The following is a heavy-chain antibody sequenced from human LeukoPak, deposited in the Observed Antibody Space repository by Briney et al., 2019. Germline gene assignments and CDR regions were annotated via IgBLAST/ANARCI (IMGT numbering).Heavy chain of an antibody. V-gene: IGHV3-23*01. CDR1: GFTFSNYA. J-gene: IGHJ5*02. CDR3: AKWRRGNWFDP. D-gene: IGHD3-10*01. CDR2: ISGSGGNT. Sequence: GGSLRLSCAASGFTFSNYAMSWVRQAPGKGLEWVSGISGSGGNTFYADSVKGRFTISRDNSKNTLYLQMNSLRAEDTAVYYCAKWRRGNWFDPWGQGTLVTVSS.